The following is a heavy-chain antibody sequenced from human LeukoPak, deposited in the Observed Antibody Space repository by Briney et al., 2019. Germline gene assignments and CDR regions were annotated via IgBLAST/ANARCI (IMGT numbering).Heavy chain of an antibody. V-gene: IGHV4-59*01. J-gene: IGHJ6*03. Sequence: PSETLSLTCTVSGGSISSYYWSWIRQPPGKGLEWIGYIYYSGSTNYNPSLKSRVTTSVKTSKNQFSLKLSSVTAADTAVYYCARNYGSGSYYYYYYYMDVWGKGTTVTISS. CDR2: IYYSGST. D-gene: IGHD3-10*01. CDR1: GGSISSYY. CDR3: ARNYGSGSYYYYYYYMDV.